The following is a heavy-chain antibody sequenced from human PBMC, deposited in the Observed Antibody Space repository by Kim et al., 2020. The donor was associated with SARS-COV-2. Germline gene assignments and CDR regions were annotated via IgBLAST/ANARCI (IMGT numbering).Heavy chain of an antibody. CDR1: GGSISSYY. CDR2: IYYSGST. V-gene: IGHV4-59*13. Sequence: SETLSLTCTVSGGSISSYYWSWIRQPPGKGLEWIGYIYYSGSTNYNPSLKSRVTISVDTSKNQFSLKLSSVTAADTAVYYCARDRSYYNDLWGYNWFDPWGQGTLVTVSS. CDR3: ARDRSYYNDLWGYNWFDP. J-gene: IGHJ5*02. D-gene: IGHD3-10*01.